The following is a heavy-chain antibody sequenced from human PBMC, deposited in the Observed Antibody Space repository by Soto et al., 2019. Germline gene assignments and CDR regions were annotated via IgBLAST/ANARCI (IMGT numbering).Heavy chain of an antibody. V-gene: IGHV1-8*01. D-gene: IGHD4-17*01. CDR1: GYTFTSYD. J-gene: IGHJ5*02. Sequence: QVQLVQSGAEVKKPGASVKVSCKASGYTFTSYDINWVRQATGQGLEYLGWMNPNSGNTGFVQKFQGRVTMTRETSISTAYMELSRLRSEDSAVYFCAIGVKYGAYSRWFDPWGQGTLVTVSS. CDR3: AIGVKYGAYSRWFDP. CDR2: MNPNSGNT.